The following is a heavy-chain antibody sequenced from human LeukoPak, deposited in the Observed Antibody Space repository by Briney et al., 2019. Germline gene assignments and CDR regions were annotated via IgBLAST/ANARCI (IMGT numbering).Heavy chain of an antibody. CDR3: AKDPGHIAAAGTLPYYYYGMDV. V-gene: IGHV3-23*01. CDR1: GFTFSSYA. Sequence: GGSLRLSCAASGFTFSSYAMSWVRQAPGKGLEWVSAISGSGGSTYYADSVKGRFTISRDNSKNTPYLQMNSLRAEDTAVYYCAKDPGHIAAAGTLPYYYYGMDVWGQGTTVTVSS. D-gene: IGHD6-13*01. CDR2: ISGSGGST. J-gene: IGHJ6*02.